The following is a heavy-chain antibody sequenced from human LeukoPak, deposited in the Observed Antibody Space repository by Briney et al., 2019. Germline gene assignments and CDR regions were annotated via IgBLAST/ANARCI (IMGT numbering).Heavy chain of an antibody. J-gene: IGHJ4*02. CDR3: ARDPSQWLVSNPGFDY. Sequence: SETLSLTCTVSGGSISSSSYYWGWIRQPPGKGLEWIGSIYYSGSTYYNPSLKSRVTISVDTSKNQFSLKLSSVTAADTAVYYCARDPSQWLVSNPGFDYWGQGTLVTVSS. V-gene: IGHV4-39*07. D-gene: IGHD6-19*01. CDR2: IYYSGST. CDR1: GGSISSSSYY.